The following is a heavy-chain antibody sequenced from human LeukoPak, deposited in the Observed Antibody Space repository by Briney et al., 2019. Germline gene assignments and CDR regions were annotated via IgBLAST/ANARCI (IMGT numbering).Heavy chain of an antibody. CDR2: ISSSSSAI. CDR1: GFTFSSYS. V-gene: IGHV3-48*04. Sequence: GGSLRLSCAASGFTFSSYSMNWVRQAPGKGLEWVSYISSSSSAIYYADSVKGRFTISRDIAENSLYLQMNSLRAEDTAVYYCARVIGSYGDSAYWGQGTLVTVSS. CDR3: ARVIGSYGDSAY. D-gene: IGHD1-26*01. J-gene: IGHJ4*02.